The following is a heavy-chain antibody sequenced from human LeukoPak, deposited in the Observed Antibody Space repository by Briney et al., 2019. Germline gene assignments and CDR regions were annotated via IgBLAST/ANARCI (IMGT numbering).Heavy chain of an antibody. D-gene: IGHD6-19*01. CDR3: ARGYSSGWYDY. Sequence: GGSLRLSCAASGLTFSSYSMNCVRQAPGKGLEWVSSISSSSSYIYYADSVKGRFTISRDNAKNSLYLQMNSLRAEDTAVYYCARGYSSGWYDYWGQGTLVTVSS. CDR1: GLTFSSYS. J-gene: IGHJ4*02. V-gene: IGHV3-21*01. CDR2: ISSSSSYI.